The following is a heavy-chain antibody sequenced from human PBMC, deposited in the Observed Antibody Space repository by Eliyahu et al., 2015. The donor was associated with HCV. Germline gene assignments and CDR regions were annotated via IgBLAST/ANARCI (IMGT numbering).Heavy chain of an antibody. Sequence: QVQLQESGPGLVKSSETLSLTCTVSGGSITTYYWSWIRQPPGKGLEWIGYIHYRGSTNYNPPLKSQVTMSVDTSKNQFSLKLTSVTAADTAVYYCASGGGGIAVAGTGGWFDPWGQGTLVTVSS. J-gene: IGHJ5*02. D-gene: IGHD6-19*01. CDR1: GGSITTYY. V-gene: IGHV4-59*01. CDR2: IHYRGST. CDR3: ASGGGGIAVAGTGGWFDP.